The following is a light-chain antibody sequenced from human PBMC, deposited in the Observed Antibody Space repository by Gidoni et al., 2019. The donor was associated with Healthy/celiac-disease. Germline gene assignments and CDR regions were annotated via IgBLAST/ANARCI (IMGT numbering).Light chain of an antibody. CDR3: QQYNNWPPWT. CDR2: GAS. Sequence: EIVMPQSPATLSVSPGERATLSCRGSQSVSSNLAWYQQKPGQAPRPLIYGASTRATGIPARFSGSGSGTEFTLTISSLQSEDFAVYYCQQYNNWPPWTFXXXTKVEIK. V-gene: IGKV3-15*01. CDR1: QSVSSN. J-gene: IGKJ1*01.